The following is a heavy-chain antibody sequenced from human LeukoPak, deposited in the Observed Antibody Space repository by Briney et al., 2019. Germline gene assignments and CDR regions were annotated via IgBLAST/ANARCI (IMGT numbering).Heavy chain of an antibody. CDR2: IYPGDSDT. CDR3: VRRPVGGSERGYYFDY. V-gene: IGHV5-51*01. Sequence: GESLKISCKGSGYSFTSYWIGWVRQMPGKGLEWMGIIYPGDSDTRYSPSFQGQVTISADKSISTAYLQWSSLKASDTAMYYCVRRPVGGSERGYYFDYWGQGTLVTVSS. J-gene: IGHJ4*02. CDR1: GYSFTSYW. D-gene: IGHD3-3*01.